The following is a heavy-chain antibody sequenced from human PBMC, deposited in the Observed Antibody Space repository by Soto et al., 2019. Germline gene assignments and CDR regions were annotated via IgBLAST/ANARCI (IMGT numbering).Heavy chain of an antibody. D-gene: IGHD2-8*01. CDR2: ISTTSGNT. Sequence: GASAKVSCKTSGYTFSSYSINWVRQAPGQGLEWMAWISTTSGNTHYAERVQGRVTVTLDKSARTAFMEMWGLTSDDTAVYFCARDNGYYDFWGQGTLVTVSS. CDR3: ARDNGYYDF. CDR1: GYTFSSYS. V-gene: IGHV1-18*01. J-gene: IGHJ4*02.